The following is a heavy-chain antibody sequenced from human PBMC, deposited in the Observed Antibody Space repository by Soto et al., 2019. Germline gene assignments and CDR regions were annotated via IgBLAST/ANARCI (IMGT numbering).Heavy chain of an antibody. V-gene: IGHV5-51*01. D-gene: IGHD3-16*02. CDR1: GYTFTNHW. J-gene: IGHJ6*02. CDR3: ARFGYRPYYYGMDV. Sequence: GESLKISSQAFGYTFTNHWIGWVRQMPGKGLEWMGIIFPDDSDSKYSPSFQGHVTISADKSISTAYLQWSSLKASDTAMYYCARFGYRPYYYGMDVWGQGTTVTVSS. CDR2: IFPDDSDS.